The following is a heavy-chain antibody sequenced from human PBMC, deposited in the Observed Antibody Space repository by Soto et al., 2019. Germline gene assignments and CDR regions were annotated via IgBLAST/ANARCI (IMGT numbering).Heavy chain of an antibody. Sequence: ASVKVSCKASGYTFTTYDISWVRQAPGQGLEWMGRISTYDGNTNYPQSLQGRLTMTTDTSTTTAYMELRNLRSDDTAVYYCARDPYHVLMVNAPNLYGMDVWG. CDR3: ARDPYHVLMVNAPNLYGMDV. J-gene: IGHJ6*02. V-gene: IGHV1-18*01. D-gene: IGHD2-8*01. CDR2: ISTYDGNT. CDR1: GYTFTTYD.